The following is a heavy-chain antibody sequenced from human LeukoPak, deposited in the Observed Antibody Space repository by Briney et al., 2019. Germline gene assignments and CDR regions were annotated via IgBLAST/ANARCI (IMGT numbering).Heavy chain of an antibody. J-gene: IGHJ3*02. CDR2: IKQDGSEK. Sequence: PGGSLRLSCAASGFTFSSYWMSGVRQAPGKGLEWVANIKQDGSEKYYVDSVKGRFTISRDNAKNSLYLQMNSLRAEDTAVYYCARENVDTAMVNDAFDIWGQGTMVTVSS. V-gene: IGHV3-7*01. CDR1: GFTFSSYW. D-gene: IGHD5-18*01. CDR3: ARENVDTAMVNDAFDI.